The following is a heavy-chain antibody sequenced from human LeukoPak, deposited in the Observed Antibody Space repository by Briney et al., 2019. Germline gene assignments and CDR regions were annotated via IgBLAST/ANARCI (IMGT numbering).Heavy chain of an antibody. CDR1: GFTFSDYS. J-gene: IGHJ4*02. D-gene: IGHD6-13*01. CDR2: IGGSSRSG. Sequence: GWSLRLSCAASGFTFSDYSMNWVRQAPGRGLEWVSSIGGSSRSGFYADSMKGRFTISRDNTRNSLYLQMNSLRAEDTAVYYCAREISAGGFDYWGQGTLVAVSS. CDR3: AREISAGGFDY. V-gene: IGHV3-21*01.